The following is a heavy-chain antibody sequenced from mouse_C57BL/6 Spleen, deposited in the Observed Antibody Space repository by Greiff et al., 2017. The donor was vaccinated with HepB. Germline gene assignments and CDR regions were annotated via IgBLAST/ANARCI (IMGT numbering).Heavy chain of an antibody. CDR3: ARQGISTMVTTDPAWFAY. D-gene: IGHD2-2*01. J-gene: IGHJ3*01. Sequence: QVQLKESGAELARPGASVKLSCKASGYTFTSYGISWVKQRTGQGLEWIGEIYPRSGNTYYNEKFKGKATLTADKSSSTAYMELRSLTSEDSAVYFCARQGISTMVTTDPAWFAYWGQGTLVTVSA. CDR1: GYTFTSYG. V-gene: IGHV1-81*01. CDR2: IYPRSGNT.